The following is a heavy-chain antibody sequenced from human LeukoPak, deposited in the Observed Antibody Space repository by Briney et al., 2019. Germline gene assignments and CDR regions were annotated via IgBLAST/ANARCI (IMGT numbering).Heavy chain of an antibody. J-gene: IGHJ4*02. Sequence: ASVKVSCKASGYTFTSYGISWVRQAPGQGLEWMGWISAYNGNTNYAQKLQGRVTMTTDTSTSTAYMELRSLRSDDTAVYYCARGLKPYYDSSGYPGDIWGQGTLVTVSS. CDR2: ISAYNGNT. CDR1: GYTFTSYG. D-gene: IGHD3-22*01. V-gene: IGHV1-18*01. CDR3: ARGLKPYYDSSGYPGDI.